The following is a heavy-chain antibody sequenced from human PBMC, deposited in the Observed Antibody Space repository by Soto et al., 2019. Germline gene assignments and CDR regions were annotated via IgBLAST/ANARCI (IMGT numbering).Heavy chain of an antibody. CDR3: TRVTGYYFDF. V-gene: IGHV3-73*01. D-gene: IGHD6-13*01. J-gene: IGHJ4*02. Sequence: GGTLRLCCAASGFTFSGSAMHWVRQASGKGLEWVGRIGSKDKSYATTSAESVRGRFTISRDDSKNTAYLQMNSLQTEDTAVYYCTRVTGYYFDFWGQGILVTVSS. CDR1: GFTFSGSA. CDR2: IGSKDKSYAT.